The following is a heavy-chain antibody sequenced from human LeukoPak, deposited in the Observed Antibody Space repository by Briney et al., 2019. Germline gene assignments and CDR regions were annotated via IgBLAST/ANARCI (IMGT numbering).Heavy chain of an antibody. CDR3: ARDGVFGTDFDAFDL. D-gene: IGHD3-3*01. Sequence: EASVKVSYKASGYTFTAAFLHWVPQAPGHGLEWIGWSATNDDRTKYADRFQGRVTMTRDTYTTTAYMELSSLTSDDTAVYYCARDGVFGTDFDAFDLWGQGTPVTVS. V-gene: IGHV1-2*02. CDR1: GYTFTAAF. CDR2: SATNDDRT. J-gene: IGHJ3*01.